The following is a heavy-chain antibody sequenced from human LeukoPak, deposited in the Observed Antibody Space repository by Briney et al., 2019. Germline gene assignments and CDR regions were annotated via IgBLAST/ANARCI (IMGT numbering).Heavy chain of an antibody. J-gene: IGHJ1*01. CDR1: GFTFSSYE. CDR2: ISSSGSTI. Sequence: GGSLRLSCAASGFTFSSYEMNWVRQAPGQGLEWVSYISSSGSTIYYADSVKGRFTISRDNAKNSLYLQMNSLRAEDTAVYYCARGATAVADAEYFQHWGQGTLVTVSS. D-gene: IGHD6-19*01. CDR3: ARGATAVADAEYFQH. V-gene: IGHV3-48*03.